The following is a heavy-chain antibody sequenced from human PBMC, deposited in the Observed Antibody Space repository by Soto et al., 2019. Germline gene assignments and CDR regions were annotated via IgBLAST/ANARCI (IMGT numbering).Heavy chain of an antibody. Sequence: PVGSLRLSCTASGFTFSDYYMTWIRQAPGKGLESVSYISSSGTRMYYADSVKGRFTISRDNAKNSLYLQLNSLRAEDTAVYYCAREYYDVLTDYYRYYYIDVWGKGITVTVSS. D-gene: IGHD3-9*01. V-gene: IGHV3-11*01. J-gene: IGHJ6*03. CDR2: ISSSGTRM. CDR1: GFTFSDYY. CDR3: AREYYDVLTDYYRYYYIDV.